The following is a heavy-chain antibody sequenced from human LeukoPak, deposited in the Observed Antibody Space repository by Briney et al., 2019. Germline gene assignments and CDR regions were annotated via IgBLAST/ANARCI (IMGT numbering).Heavy chain of an antibody. CDR1: GGSIRGYY. Sequence: SETLSLTCNVSGGSIRGYYWSWIRQPPGKGLEWIGYIYSSGSTNYNPSLKSRVTMSVDTSTNQFSLKVSSVTAADTAVYYCARVFDSGSQAYFYYMDVGGKGTTVTIFS. D-gene: IGHD3-10*01. CDR2: IYSSGST. CDR3: ARVFDSGSQAYFYYMDV. J-gene: IGHJ6*03. V-gene: IGHV4-59*01.